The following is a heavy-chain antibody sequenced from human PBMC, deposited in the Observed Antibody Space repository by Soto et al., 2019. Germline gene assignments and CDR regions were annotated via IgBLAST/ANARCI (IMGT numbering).Heavy chain of an antibody. CDR3: AKESIVWSLPSYYYYGMDV. J-gene: IGHJ6*02. D-gene: IGHD3-10*01. V-gene: IGHV3-23*01. Sequence: GGSLRLSCAASGFTFSSYAMSWVRQAPGKGLEWVSAISGSGGSTYYADSVKGRFTISRDNSKNTLYLQMNSLRAEDTAVYYCAKESIVWSLPSYYYYGMDVWGQGTTVTVSS. CDR1: GFTFSSYA. CDR2: ISGSGGST.